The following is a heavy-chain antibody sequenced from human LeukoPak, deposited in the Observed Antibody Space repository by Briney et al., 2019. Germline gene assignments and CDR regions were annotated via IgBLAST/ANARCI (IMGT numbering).Heavy chain of an antibody. J-gene: IGHJ5*02. V-gene: IGHV3-21*01. D-gene: IGHD3-16*01. Sequence: GGSLRLSCAASGFTFSSYSMNWVRQAPGKGLEWVSSISSSSSYIYYAVSVKGRFTISRDNAKNSLYLQMNSLRAEDTAVYYCARDFGTGGPWGQGTLVTVSS. CDR1: GFTFSSYS. CDR2: ISSSSSYI. CDR3: ARDFGTGGP.